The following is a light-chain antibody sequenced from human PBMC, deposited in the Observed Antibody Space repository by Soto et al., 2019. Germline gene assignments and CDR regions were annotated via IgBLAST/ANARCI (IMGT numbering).Light chain of an antibody. CDR2: GAS. J-gene: IGKJ5*01. V-gene: IGKV3-20*01. Sequence: ESVLTQSPGTLSLSPGERATISSRAGLSITTNYLALYQQRFGQAPRLLIYGASSRATGIPDRFSASWSGTDFTLTISRLEPEDFAVYYCQQYGSSITFGQGTRLEIK. CDR3: QQYGSSIT. CDR1: LSITTNY.